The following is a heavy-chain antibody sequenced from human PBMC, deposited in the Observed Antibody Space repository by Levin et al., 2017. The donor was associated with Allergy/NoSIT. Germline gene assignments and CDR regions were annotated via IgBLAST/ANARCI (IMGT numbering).Heavy chain of an antibody. D-gene: IGHD6-19*01. V-gene: IGHV3-30*04. Sequence: GGSLRLSCEASGFTFSSYPMHWVRQSPGKGLEWVALISDDAGTKDYADSVKGRFTISRDNSKNVLSLQMNSLRSEDTGLYYCAGVQGPGFSSGWPDYWGQGALVTVSS. CDR2: ISDDAGTK. CDR1: GFTFSSYP. J-gene: IGHJ4*02. CDR3: AGVQGPGFSSGWPDY.